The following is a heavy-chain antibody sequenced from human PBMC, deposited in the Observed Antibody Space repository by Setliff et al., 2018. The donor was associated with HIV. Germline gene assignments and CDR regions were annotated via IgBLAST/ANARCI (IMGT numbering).Heavy chain of an antibody. D-gene: IGHD5-12*01. CDR3: ARLGESGDDFRGFFDF. CDR2: IYYTGHS. V-gene: IGHV4-39*01. J-gene: IGHJ4*02. CDR1: GDYIGSRAYY. Sequence: SEPLSLTCTVSGDYIGSRAYYWAWIRQPPGKGLEWIATIYYTGHSYYNPSLQSRVSISVDTSNNQFSLKLHSVSTSDRGVYFCARLGESGDDFRGFFDFWGPGMLVTVSS.